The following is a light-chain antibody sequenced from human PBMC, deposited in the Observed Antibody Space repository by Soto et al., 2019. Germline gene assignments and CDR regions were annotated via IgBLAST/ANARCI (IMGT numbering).Light chain of an antibody. V-gene: IGKV3-15*01. Sequence: EIVLTQSPGTLSLSPGERATLSCRASQSVNFYLAWYQQKPGQAPRLLIYGAATRATGIPARFSGSGSGTEFTLTISSLQSEDFAVYYCQQYHNWPAFGQGTKVDIK. CDR2: GAA. CDR1: QSVNFY. CDR3: QQYHNWPA. J-gene: IGKJ1*01.